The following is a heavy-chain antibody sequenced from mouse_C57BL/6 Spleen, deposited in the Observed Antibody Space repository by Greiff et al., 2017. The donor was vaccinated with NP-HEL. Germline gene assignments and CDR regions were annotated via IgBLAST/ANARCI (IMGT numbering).Heavy chain of an antibody. V-gene: IGHV5-4*03. CDR1: GFTFSSYA. D-gene: IGHD3-2*02. J-gene: IGHJ4*01. CDR2: ISDGGSYT. Sequence: EVKLVESGGGLVKPGGSLKLSCAASGFTFSSYAMSWVRQTPEKRLEWVATISDGGSYTYYPDNVKGRFTISRDNAKNNLYLQMSHLKSEDTAMYYCARFRLRDYAMDYWGQGTSVTVSS. CDR3: ARFRLRDYAMDY.